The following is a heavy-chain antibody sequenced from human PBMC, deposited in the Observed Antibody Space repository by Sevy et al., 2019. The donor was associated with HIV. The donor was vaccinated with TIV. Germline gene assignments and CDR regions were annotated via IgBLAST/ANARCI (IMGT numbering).Heavy chain of an antibody. CDR2: LSFGCGKI. CDR1: GFDFSIYS. CDR3: AREGCTKPHDY. D-gene: IGHD2-8*01. J-gene: IGHJ4*02. Sequence: GGSLRLSCAASGFDFSIYSMSWVRQAPGKGLEWVSTLSFGCGKINYEDSAKGRFTISRDNSKSSVYLQMNNMRVEDTAVYYCAREGCTKPHDYWGQGTLVTVSS. V-gene: IGHV3-23*01.